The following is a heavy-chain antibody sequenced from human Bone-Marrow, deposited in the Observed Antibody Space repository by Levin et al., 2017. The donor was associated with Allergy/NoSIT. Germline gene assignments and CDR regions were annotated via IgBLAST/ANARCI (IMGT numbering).Heavy chain of an antibody. CDR1: GYTFTSYN. CDR2: INPNSGHT. V-gene: IGHV1-8*01. D-gene: IGHD3-22*01. Sequence: GGSLRLSCKTSGYTFTSYNVYWVRQAPGQGLEYMGYINPNSGHTGFAQKFQGRLTMTRNSSITTAYMELSGPRSEDTAIYYCARGDCYSGSCYGPDWFDPWGQGTQVTVSS. CDR3: ARGDCYSGSCYGPDWFDP. J-gene: IGHJ5*02.